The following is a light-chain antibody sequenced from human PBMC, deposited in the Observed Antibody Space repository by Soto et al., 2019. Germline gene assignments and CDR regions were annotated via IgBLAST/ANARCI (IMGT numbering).Light chain of an antibody. J-gene: IGLJ3*02. CDR2: DVS. CDR3: SSYTSSSPRV. CDR1: SSDVGGYNY. Sequence: QSALTQPASVSGSPGQSITISCTGTSSDVGGYNYVSWYQQHPGKAPKLMIYDVSNRPSGVSNRFSGSKSGNTASLIISGLQAEDEADYYCSSYTSSSPRVFGGGTKLTVL. V-gene: IGLV2-14*01.